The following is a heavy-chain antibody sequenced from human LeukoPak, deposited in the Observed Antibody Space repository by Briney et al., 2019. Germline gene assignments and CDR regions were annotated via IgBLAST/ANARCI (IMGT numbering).Heavy chain of an antibody. Sequence: ASVKVSCKTSGYTFTNYAISWVRQAPGQGLEWMGSISPYNGNAHYAQKLQGRVTMTTDTSTTTGYMELRSLRSDDTAIYYCARGWLQPYWYFDLWGRGTLVTVSS. CDR1: GYTFTNYA. J-gene: IGHJ2*01. V-gene: IGHV1-18*01. CDR2: ISPYNGNA. CDR3: ARGWLQPYWYFDL. D-gene: IGHD5-24*01.